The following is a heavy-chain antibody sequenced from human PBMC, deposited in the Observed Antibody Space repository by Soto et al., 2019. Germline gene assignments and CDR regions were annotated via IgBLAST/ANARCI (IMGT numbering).Heavy chain of an antibody. CDR2: INAGNGNT. V-gene: IGHV1-3*01. Sequence: ASVKVSCKASGYTFTSYAMHWVRQAPGQRLEWMGWINAGNGNTKYSQKFQGRVTITRDTSASTAYMELSSLRSEDTAVYYCARDGWGYCSGGSCPPDYWGQGTLVTVSS. D-gene: IGHD2-15*01. J-gene: IGHJ4*02. CDR3: ARDGWGYCSGGSCPPDY. CDR1: GYTFTSYA.